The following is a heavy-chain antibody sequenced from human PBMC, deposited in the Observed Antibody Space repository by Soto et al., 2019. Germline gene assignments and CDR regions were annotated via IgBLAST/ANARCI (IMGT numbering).Heavy chain of an antibody. V-gene: IGHV2-5*01. Sequence: SGPTLVNPTQTLTLACTFSGFSLSTSGVGXGWIRQPPGKALEWLALIYWNDDKRYSPSLKSRLTITKDTSKNQVVLTMTNMDPVDTATYYCAHRPGILGDFWSGYHYYYGMDVWGQGTTVTVSS. J-gene: IGHJ6*02. CDR2: IYWNDDK. D-gene: IGHD3-3*01. CDR3: AHRPGILGDFWSGYHYYYGMDV. CDR1: GFSLSTSGVG.